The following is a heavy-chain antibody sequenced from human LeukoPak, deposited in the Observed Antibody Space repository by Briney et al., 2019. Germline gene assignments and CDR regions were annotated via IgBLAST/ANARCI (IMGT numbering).Heavy chain of an antibody. V-gene: IGHV1-8*01. CDR2: MNPNSGNT. CDR1: GYTFTSYD. Sequence: ASVKVSCKASGYTFTSYDINWVRQATGQGLEWMGWMNPNSGNTGYAQKFQGRVTMTRNTSISTAYMELSSLRSEDTAVYYCARGTVDSSSWSMWLDYYYYYYMDVWGKGTTVTVSS. J-gene: IGHJ6*03. CDR3: ARGTVDSSSWSMWLDYYYYYYMDV. D-gene: IGHD6-13*01.